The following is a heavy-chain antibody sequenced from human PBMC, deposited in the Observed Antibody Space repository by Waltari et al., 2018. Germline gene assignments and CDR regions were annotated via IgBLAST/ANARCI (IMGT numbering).Heavy chain of an antibody. CDR2: INCNTGCT. CDR3: ATDRGGYPGMDV. D-gene: IGHD5-12*01. J-gene: IGHJ6*02. V-gene: IGHV1-2*02. Sequence: QVLLAQSGAEVKMPGASVRVSCSGNTLSGYFLHLVRQAPGQGLEWMGWINCNTGCTLYAQKFQGRVTMTRDTSIATAYMELSGLRYDDTAVYYCATDRGGYPGMDVWGQGTTVTVSS. CDR1: GNTLSGYF.